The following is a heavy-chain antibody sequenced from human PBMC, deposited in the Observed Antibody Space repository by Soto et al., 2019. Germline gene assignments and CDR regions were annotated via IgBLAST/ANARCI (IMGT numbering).Heavy chain of an antibody. CDR3: AMISGYEKKFDY. J-gene: IGHJ4*02. Sequence: SSTLSLTCSVSVGSISRSNYWSFIRQHPGKGLEWIGYIYYSGSTYYNPSLKSRVTISVDTSKNQFSLKLSSVTAADTAVYYCAMISGYEKKFDYWGQGTLVTVSS. CDR1: VGSISRSNY. CDR2: IYYSGST. D-gene: IGHD5-12*01. V-gene: IGHV4-31*03.